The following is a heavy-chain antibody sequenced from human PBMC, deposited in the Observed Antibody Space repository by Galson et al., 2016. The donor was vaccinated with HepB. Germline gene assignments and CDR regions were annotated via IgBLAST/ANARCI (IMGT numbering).Heavy chain of an antibody. V-gene: IGHV1-69*13. J-gene: IGHJ4*02. CDR2: IIPMLGTA. CDR1: GGTLHLFA. Sequence: SVKVSCKASGGTLHLFALSWVRQAPGQGLEWMGGIIPMLGTATYAQKFQGRVTITADESTSTAYMDLSSLRSEDTALYYCARGSEILTGYYAYWGQGTLITVSS. CDR3: ARGSEILTGYYAY. D-gene: IGHD3-9*01.